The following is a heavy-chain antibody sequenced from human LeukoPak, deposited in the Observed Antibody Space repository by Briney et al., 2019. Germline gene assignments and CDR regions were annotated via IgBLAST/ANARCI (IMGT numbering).Heavy chain of an antibody. CDR3: ARDGFGSTGYFDL. CDR2: ITSDGVST. D-gene: IGHD2-2*03. CDR1: GFSFSSYS. Sequence: GGSLRLSCAASGFSFSSYSMHWVRQAPGKGLEYVSAITSDGVSTYYANSVKGRFTISRDNSKNTLYLQFGSLRAEDMAVYYCARDGFGSTGYFDLWGRGTLVTVSS. J-gene: IGHJ2*01. V-gene: IGHV3-64*01.